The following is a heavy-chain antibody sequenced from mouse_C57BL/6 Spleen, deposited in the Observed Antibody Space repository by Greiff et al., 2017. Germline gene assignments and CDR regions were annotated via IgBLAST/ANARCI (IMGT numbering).Heavy chain of an antibody. J-gene: IGHJ3*01. V-gene: IGHV1-59*01. CDR3: ARDDGYYGGFAD. Sequence: VQLQQSGAELVRPGTSVKLSCKASGYTFTSYWMHWVKQRPGQGLEWIGVIDPSDSYTNYNQKYKGKATLTVDTSSSTAYMQLSSLTSEDSAVYYCARDDGYYGGFADWGQGTLVTVSA. D-gene: IGHD2-3*01. CDR2: IDPSDSYT. CDR1: GYTFTSYW.